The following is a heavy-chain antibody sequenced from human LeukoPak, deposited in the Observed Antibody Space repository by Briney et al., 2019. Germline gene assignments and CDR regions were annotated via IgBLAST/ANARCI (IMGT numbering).Heavy chain of an antibody. CDR1: GYTFTGYY. Sequence: ASVKVSCKASGYTFTGYYMHWVRQAPGQGLEWMGWINPNSGGTNYAQKFQGRVTMTRDTSISTAYMELSRLRSDDTAVYYCARELGWERPSSFDYWGQGTLVTVSS. CDR3: ARELGWERPSSFDY. V-gene: IGHV1-2*02. CDR2: INPNSGGT. D-gene: IGHD1-26*01. J-gene: IGHJ4*02.